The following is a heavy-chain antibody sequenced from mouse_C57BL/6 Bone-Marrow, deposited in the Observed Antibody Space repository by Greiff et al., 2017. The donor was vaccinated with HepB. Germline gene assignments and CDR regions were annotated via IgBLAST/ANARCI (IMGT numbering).Heavy chain of an antibody. CDR1: GYAFSSYW. Sequence: QVQLQQSGAELVKPGASVKISCKASGYAFSSYWMNWVKQRPGKGLEWIGQIYPGDGDTNYNGKFKGKATLTADKSSSTAYMQLSSLTSEDSAVYFCARKHYYGSSPWFAYWGQGTLVTVSA. D-gene: IGHD1-1*01. CDR2: IYPGDGDT. V-gene: IGHV1-80*01. J-gene: IGHJ3*01. CDR3: ARKHYYGSSPWFAY.